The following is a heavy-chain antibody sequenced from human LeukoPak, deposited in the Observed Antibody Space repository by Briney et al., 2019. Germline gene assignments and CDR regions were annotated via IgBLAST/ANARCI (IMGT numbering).Heavy chain of an antibody. CDR2: ISPSGDIT. CDR3: AKDRAWLQFWS. V-gene: IGHV3-23*01. J-gene: IGHJ4*02. D-gene: IGHD5-18*01. Sequence: GGSLRLSCAASGFTFSNYGMNWVRQAPGKGLEWVSGISPSGDITYYADSVKGRFTISRDNSKNTVYLQVNSLRAEDTAVFYCAKDRAWLQFWSWGQGTLVTVSS. CDR1: GFTFSNYG.